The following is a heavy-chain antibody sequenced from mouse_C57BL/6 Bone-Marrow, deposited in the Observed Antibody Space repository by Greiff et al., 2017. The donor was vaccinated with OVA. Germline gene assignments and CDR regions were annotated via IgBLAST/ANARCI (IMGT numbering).Heavy chain of an antibody. Sequence: QVQLQQPGAELVKPGASVKLSCKASGYTFTSYWMHWVKQRPGQGLEWIGMIHPNSGSTNYNEKFKSKATLTVDKSSSTAYMQLSSLTSEDSAVYYCASPITTVVAPYWYFDVWGTGTTVTVSS. CDR1: GYTFTSYW. CDR2: IHPNSGST. D-gene: IGHD1-1*01. CDR3: ASPITTVVAPYWYFDV. V-gene: IGHV1-64*01. J-gene: IGHJ1*03.